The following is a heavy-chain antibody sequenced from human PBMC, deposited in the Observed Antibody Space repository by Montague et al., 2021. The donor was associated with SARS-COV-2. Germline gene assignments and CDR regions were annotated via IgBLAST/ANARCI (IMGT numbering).Heavy chain of an antibody. CDR2: IYTTGST. D-gene: IGHD1-26*01. V-gene: IGHV4-61*02. Sequence: TLSLTCTVSGDSITSDVSYWSWIRQPAGKGLEWIGRIYTTGSTNYNPSLKSRLTISLDTSKNQFSLKVGSVTAADTAVYYCARDDFRWDFDCWGQGTLVTVSS. J-gene: IGHJ4*02. CDR3: ARDDFRWDFDC. CDR1: GDSITSDVSY.